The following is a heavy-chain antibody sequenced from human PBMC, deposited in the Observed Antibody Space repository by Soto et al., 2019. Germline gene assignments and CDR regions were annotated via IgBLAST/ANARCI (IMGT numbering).Heavy chain of an antibody. CDR2: TYYRSKWYN. CDR1: GDSVSSNSAA. J-gene: IGHJ5*02. V-gene: IGHV6-1*01. Sequence: SQTLSLTCAISGDSVSSNSAAWNWIRQSPSRGLEWLGRTYYRSKWYNDYAVSVKSRITINPDASKNQFSLQLNSVTPEDTAIYYCARGVGYCSGATCYTPINWFDPWGQGTLVTVS. CDR3: ARGVGYCSGATCYTPINWFDP. D-gene: IGHD2-15*01.